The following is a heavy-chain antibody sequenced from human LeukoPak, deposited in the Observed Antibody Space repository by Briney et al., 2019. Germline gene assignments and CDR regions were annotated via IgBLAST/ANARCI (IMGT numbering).Heavy chain of an antibody. V-gene: IGHV4-61*02. CDR3: ASVHYDFWSGRGFDYYMDV. Sequence: PSQTLSLTCTVSGGSISSGSYYWSWIRQPAGKGLEWIGSIYYSGSTYYNPSLKSRVTISVDTSKNQFSLKLSSVTAADTAVYYCASVHYDFWSGRGFDYYMDVWGKGTTVTVSS. CDR2: IYYSGST. J-gene: IGHJ6*03. CDR1: GGSISSGSYY. D-gene: IGHD3-3*01.